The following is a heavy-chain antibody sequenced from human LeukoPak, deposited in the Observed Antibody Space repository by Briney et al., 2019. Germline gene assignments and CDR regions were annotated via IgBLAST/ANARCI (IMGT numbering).Heavy chain of an antibody. CDR1: GFTFDDYT. CDR2: ISWDGGST. CDR3: AELGITMIGGV. V-gene: IGHV3-43*01. Sequence: GGSLRLSCAASGFTFDDYTMHWVRQAPGKGLEWVSLISWDGGSTYYADSVKGRFTISRDNSRNSLYLQMNSLRAEDTAVYYCAELGITMIGGVWGKGTTVTISS. J-gene: IGHJ6*04. D-gene: IGHD3-10*02.